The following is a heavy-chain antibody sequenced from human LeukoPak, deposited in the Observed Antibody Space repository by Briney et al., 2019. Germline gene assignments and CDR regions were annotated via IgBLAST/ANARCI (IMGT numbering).Heavy chain of an antibody. D-gene: IGHD3-10*01. J-gene: IGHJ5*02. V-gene: IGHV3-23*01. CDR1: GFTFSNYA. CDR2: ISISGGNT. CDR3: AKGSMVRGGFDP. Sequence: PGGSPRLSRAASGFTFSNYAMSWVRQAPGKGLDWVSTISISGGNTYYTDSVKGRFTISRDNSKSTLYLQMNSLRAEDTAVYYCAKGSMVRGGFDPWGQGTLVTVSS.